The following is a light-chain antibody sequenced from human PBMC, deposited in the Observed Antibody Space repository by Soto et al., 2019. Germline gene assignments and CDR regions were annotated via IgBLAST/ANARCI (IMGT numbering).Light chain of an antibody. CDR2: AAS. CDR3: QQYTSYSRA. Sequence: IQLTQSPSFLSASVGDRVTITCRASQGISSYLAWYQQKPGKAPKLLIYAASTLQSGVPSRFSGSGSGTDFTLTISGLQPDDFTTYYCQQYTSYSRAFGQGTKVDIK. J-gene: IGKJ1*01. CDR1: QGISSY. V-gene: IGKV1-9*01.